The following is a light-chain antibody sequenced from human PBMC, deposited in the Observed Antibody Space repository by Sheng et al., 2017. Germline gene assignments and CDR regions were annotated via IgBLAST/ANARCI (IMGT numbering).Light chain of an antibody. CDR2: EVN. CDR3: CAYAGRSTLV. Sequence: QSALTQPASVSGSPGQSITISCTGSTSDVGSYNFVSWYQQHPGKAPNLMIYEVNKRPSGISNRFSDSKSGNTASLTISGLQAEDEADYYCCAYAGRSTLVFGGGTKLTVL. V-gene: IGLV2-23*02. CDR1: TSDVGSYNF. J-gene: IGLJ3*02.